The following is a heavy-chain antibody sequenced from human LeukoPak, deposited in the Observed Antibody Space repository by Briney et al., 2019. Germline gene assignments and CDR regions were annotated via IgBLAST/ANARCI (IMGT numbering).Heavy chain of an antibody. CDR1: GYSFTSYW. Sequence: PGESLKISCKGSGYSFTSYWIGWVRQMPGKGLEWMGIIYPGDSDTRYSPSFQGQVTISADKSISTAYLQWSSLKASDTAMYYCARNGRWFGKLLYPFDYWGQGTLVTVSS. CDR2: IYPGDSDT. D-gene: IGHD3-10*01. CDR3: ARNGRWFGKLLYPFDY. J-gene: IGHJ4*02. V-gene: IGHV5-51*01.